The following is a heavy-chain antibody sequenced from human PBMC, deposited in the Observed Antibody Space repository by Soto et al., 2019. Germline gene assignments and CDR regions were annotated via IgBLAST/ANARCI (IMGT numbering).Heavy chain of an antibody. CDR3: AKGKWTNSWYFDY. CDR1: EFTFSSYV. D-gene: IGHD2-8*01. CDR2: ISASGGYT. V-gene: IGHV3-23*01. Sequence: PGGSLRLSCAASEFTFSSYVMSWVRQAPGKGLEWVSVISASGGYTSYADSVKGRFTISRDNSRNTLYLQMNNLRAEDTAVYYCAKGKWTNSWYFDYWGQGPLVTVSS. J-gene: IGHJ4*02.